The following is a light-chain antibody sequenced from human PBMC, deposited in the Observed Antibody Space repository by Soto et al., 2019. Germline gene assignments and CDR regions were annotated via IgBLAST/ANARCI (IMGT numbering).Light chain of an antibody. CDR2: DAS. J-gene: IGKJ5*01. CDR3: QQYSTSST. CDR1: QSISSW. V-gene: IGKV1-5*01. Sequence: DILLTQSPGTLSASAGDRVTITCRASQSISSWLAWYQQKPGQAPKALIYDASTMSSGVPSRFSGGGSGTEFTLTISSLQPDDFATYYCQQYSTSSTFGQGTRVEIK.